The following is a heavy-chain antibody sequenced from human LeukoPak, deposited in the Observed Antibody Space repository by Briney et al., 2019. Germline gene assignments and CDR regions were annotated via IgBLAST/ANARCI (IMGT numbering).Heavy chain of an antibody. CDR2: INHSGST. V-gene: IGHV4-34*01. J-gene: IGHJ4*02. CDR3: ARVGGYCSSTSCYTRGYYFDY. D-gene: IGHD2-2*02. CDR1: GGSFSGYY. Sequence: SETLSLTCAVYGGSFSGYYWSWIRQPPGKGLEWIGEINHSGSTNCNPSLKSRVTISVDTSKNQFSLKLSSVTAADTAVYYCARVGGYCSSTSCYTRGYYFDYWGQGTLVTVSS.